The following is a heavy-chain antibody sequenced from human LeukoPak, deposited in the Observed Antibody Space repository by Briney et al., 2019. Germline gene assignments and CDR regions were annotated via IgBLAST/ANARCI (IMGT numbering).Heavy chain of an antibody. V-gene: IGHV4-59*08. CDR3: ASTRLYYYDSSGYNFDY. J-gene: IGHJ4*02. D-gene: IGHD3-22*01. Sequence: PSETLSLTCTVAGGSISSYYWSWIRQPPGKGLEWIGYIYYSGSTNYNPSLKSRVTISVDTSKNRFSLKLSSVTAADTAVYYCASTRLYYYDSSGYNFDYWGQGALVTVSS. CDR2: IYYSGST. CDR1: GGSISSYY.